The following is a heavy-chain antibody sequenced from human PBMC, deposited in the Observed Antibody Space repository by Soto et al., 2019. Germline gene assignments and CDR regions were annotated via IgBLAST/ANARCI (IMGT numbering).Heavy chain of an antibody. D-gene: IGHD3-22*01. CDR2: ISSSGSTI. J-gene: IGHJ6*02. CDR3: ARFYYDSSGYLPSPYYYYYGMDV. CDR1: GFTFSSYW. Sequence: SGGSLRLSCAVSGFTFSSYWMSWVRQAPGRGLEWVSYISSSGSTIYYVDSVKGRFTISRDNAKNSLYLQMNSLRAEDTAVYYCARFYYDSSGYLPSPYYYYYGMDVWGQGTTVTVSS. V-gene: IGHV3-48*04.